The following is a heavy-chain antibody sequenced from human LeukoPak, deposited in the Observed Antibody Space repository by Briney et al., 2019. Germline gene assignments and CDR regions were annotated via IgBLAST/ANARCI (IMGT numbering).Heavy chain of an antibody. CDR3: AREGVAVAGDYYYYYGMDV. D-gene: IGHD6-19*01. Sequence: PSETLSLTCAVYGGSFSGYYWSLIRLPPGKGLEWIGEINHSGSTNYNPSLKSRVTISVDTSKNQFSLKLSSVTAADTAVYYCAREGVAVAGDYYYYYGMDVWGQGTTVTVSS. CDR1: GGSFSGYY. V-gene: IGHV4-34*01. J-gene: IGHJ6*02. CDR2: INHSGST.